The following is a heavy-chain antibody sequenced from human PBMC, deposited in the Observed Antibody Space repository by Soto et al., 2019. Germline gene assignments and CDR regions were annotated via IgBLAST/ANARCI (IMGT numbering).Heavy chain of an antibody. CDR2: ISAYNGNT. V-gene: IGHV1-18*01. CDR3: ARDLEYYGSGRPDY. J-gene: IGHJ4*02. Sequence: ASVKVSCKASGYTFTGYGISWVRQAPGQGLEWMGWISAYNGNTNYAQKLQGRVTMTTDTSTSTAYMELRSLRSDDTAVYYCARDLEYYGSGRPDYWGQGTLVTVSS. D-gene: IGHD3-10*01. CDR1: GYTFTGYG.